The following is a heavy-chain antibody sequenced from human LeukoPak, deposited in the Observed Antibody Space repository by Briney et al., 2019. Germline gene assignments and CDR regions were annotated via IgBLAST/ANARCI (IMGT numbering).Heavy chain of an antibody. D-gene: IGHD6-13*01. CDR3: VKDLLSSSWYYFEY. CDR2: IRYDGSNK. V-gene: IGHV3-30*02. CDR1: GFTFSGYG. Sequence: PGGSLRLSCAASGFTFSGYGMHWGRQAPGKGLEWVAFIRYDGSNKYHADSVKGRFTISRDNSKNTVYLQMNSLRVEDTAVYYCVKDLLSSSWYYFEYWGQGTLVTVSS. J-gene: IGHJ4*02.